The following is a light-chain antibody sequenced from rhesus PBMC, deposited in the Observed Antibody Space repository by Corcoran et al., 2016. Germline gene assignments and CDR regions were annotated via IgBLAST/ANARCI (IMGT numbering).Light chain of an antibody. CDR3: MQGTHLPYS. J-gene: IGKJ2*01. CDR2: QVS. CDR1: QSLIHRDGKAY. V-gene: IGKV2S8*01. Sequence: DVVLTQSPLSLPITPGQSASISCRSSQSLIHRDGKAYLYWLQKKLVQPPSRLFFQVSNRDSGVPDRFSGSGAGTDFTVKISIVEAEDVGVYYCMQGTHLPYSFGQGTKVEIK.